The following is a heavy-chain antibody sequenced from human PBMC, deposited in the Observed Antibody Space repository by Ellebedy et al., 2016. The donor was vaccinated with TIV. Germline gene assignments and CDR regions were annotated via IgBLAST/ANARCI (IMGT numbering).Heavy chain of an antibody. CDR2: IYYSGSA. V-gene: IGHV4-30-4*01. CDR3: ARDAGPNVDTGMINYYYYGMDV. Sequence: MPSETLSLTCTVSGGFISSGDYYWSWIRQPPGKGLEWIGYIYYSGSAHYNPSLKSRVTISVDTSKNQFSLKLISVTAAETAVYYCARDAGPNVDTGMINYYYYGMDVWGQGTTVTVSS. D-gene: IGHD5-18*01. J-gene: IGHJ6*02. CDR1: GGFISSGDYY.